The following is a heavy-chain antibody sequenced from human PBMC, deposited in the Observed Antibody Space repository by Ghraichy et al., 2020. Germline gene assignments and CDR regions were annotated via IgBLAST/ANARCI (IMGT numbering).Heavy chain of an antibody. CDR3: ARDKGSLDGDYYYGMDV. V-gene: IGHV4-30-2*01. CDR2: IYHSGST. J-gene: IGHJ6*02. D-gene: IGHD4-17*01. Sequence: SETLSLTCAVSGGSISSGGYSWSWIRQPPGKGLEWIGYIYHSGSTYYNPSLKSRVTISVDRSKNQFSLKLSSVTAADTAVYYCARDKGSLDGDYYYGMDVWGQGTTVTVSS. CDR1: GGSISSGGYS.